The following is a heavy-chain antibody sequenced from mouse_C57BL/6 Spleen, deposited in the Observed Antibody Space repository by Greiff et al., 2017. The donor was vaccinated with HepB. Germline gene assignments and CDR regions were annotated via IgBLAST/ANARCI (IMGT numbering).Heavy chain of an antibody. V-gene: IGHV1-82*01. CDR3: ARKGGDSSFDY. Sequence: VQLQQSGPELVKPGASVKISCKASGYAFSSSWMNWVKQRPGKGLEWIGRIYPGDGDTNYNGKFKGKATLTADKSSSTAYMQLSSLTSEDSAVYFCARKGGDSSFDYWGQGTTLTVSS. J-gene: IGHJ2*01. D-gene: IGHD3-2*01. CDR1: GYAFSSSW. CDR2: IYPGDGDT.